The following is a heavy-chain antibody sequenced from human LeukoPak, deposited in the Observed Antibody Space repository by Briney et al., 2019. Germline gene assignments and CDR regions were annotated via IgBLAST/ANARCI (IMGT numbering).Heavy chain of an antibody. J-gene: IGHJ6*03. CDR3: AREARLAIVVVVAAPYYMDV. Sequence: PGGSLRLSCAASGFTFSSYSMMWVRQAPGKGLEWVSYISSSSTTIYYADSVKGRFTISRDNAKNSVYLQMNSLRAEDTAVYYCAREARLAIVVVVAAPYYMDVWGKGTTVTVSS. CDR1: GFTFSSYS. CDR2: ISSSSTTI. V-gene: IGHV3-48*01. D-gene: IGHD2-15*01.